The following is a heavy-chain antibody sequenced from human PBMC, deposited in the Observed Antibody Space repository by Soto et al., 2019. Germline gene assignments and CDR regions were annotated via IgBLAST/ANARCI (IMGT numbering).Heavy chain of an antibody. CDR2: ITPIYPTT. D-gene: IGHD5-18*01. J-gene: IGHJ4*02. CDR1: GVTFYTYT. CDR3: ARIPRYSFPTSDDLDS. Sequence: QVQLVQSGAEVRKPGSSVQVSCKASGVTFYTYTFSWVRQAPGQGLEWMGSITPIYPTTNYAEKFQGRLTVTADGSTNTAYMELNSLTSEDTAVYYCARIPRYSFPTSDDLDSWGQGTLVTVAS. V-gene: IGHV1-69*15.